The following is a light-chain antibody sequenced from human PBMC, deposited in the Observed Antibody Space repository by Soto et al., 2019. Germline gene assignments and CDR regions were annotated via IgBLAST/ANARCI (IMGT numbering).Light chain of an antibody. CDR3: QQYGSSSWT. CDR1: QSVSSSY. V-gene: IGKV3-20*01. Sequence: IVLTQSPGTLSLSPGERATLCCRASQSVSSSYLAWYQQKPGQAPRLLIYGTSSRATAIPDRFSGSGSGTDFTLTISRLEPEDFAVYYCQQYGSSSWTFGQGTKVDIK. J-gene: IGKJ1*01. CDR2: GTS.